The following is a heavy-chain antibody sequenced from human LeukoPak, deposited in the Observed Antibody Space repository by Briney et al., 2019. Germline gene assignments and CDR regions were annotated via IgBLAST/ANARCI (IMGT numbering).Heavy chain of an antibody. CDR2: IIPIFGTA. CDR1: GGTFSSYA. D-gene: IGHD1-26*01. V-gene: IGHV1-69*01. J-gene: IGHJ4*02. CDR3: ARESPTRIVGANFGFDY. Sequence: SVKVSCKASGGTFSSYAISWVRQAPGQGLEWMRGIIPIFGTANYAQKFQGRVTITADESTSTAYMELSSLRSEDTAVYYCARESPTRIVGANFGFDYWGQGTLVTVSS.